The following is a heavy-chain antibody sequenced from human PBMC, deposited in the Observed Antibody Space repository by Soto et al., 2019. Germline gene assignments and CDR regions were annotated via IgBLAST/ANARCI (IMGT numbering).Heavy chain of an antibody. CDR3: ALALGPTTGLDY. J-gene: IGHJ4*02. CDR2: IFNSGTT. Sequence: QVQLQESGPGLVKPSQTLSLTCSVSGASTVSHYHWTWIRQPPGKGLEWMGYIFNSGTTFYNPSLTXXXXXXXXXSGNHFSLELRSVTAADTAVYYCALALGPTTGLDYWGQGTLVTVSS. D-gene: IGHD1-26*01. CDR1: GASTVSHYH. V-gene: IGHV4-31*02.